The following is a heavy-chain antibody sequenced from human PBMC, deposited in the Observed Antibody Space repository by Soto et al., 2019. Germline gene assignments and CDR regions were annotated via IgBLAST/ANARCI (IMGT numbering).Heavy chain of an antibody. V-gene: IGHV4-31*03. CDR1: GGSISSGGYY. D-gene: IGHD2-2*01. CDR2: IYCSGST. Sequence: QVQLQESGPGLVKPSQTLSLTCTVSGGSISSGGYYWSWLRPHPGKGLEWIGYIYCSGSTYYTPSLESRVTISVDTSKNQFSLKLSSVTAADTAVYYCAREGGYCISTSCAGDVGWFDPWGQGTLVTVSS. CDR3: AREGGYCISTSCAGDVGWFDP. J-gene: IGHJ5*02.